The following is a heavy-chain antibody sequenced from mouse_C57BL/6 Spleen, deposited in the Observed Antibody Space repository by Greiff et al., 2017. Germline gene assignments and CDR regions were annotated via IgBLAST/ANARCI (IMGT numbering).Heavy chain of an antibody. CDR2: INPNNGGT. CDR1: GYTFTDYY. D-gene: IGHD2-3*01. V-gene: IGHV1-26*01. Sequence: EVQLQQSGPELVKPGASVKISCKASGYTFTDYYMNWVKQSHGKSLEWIGDINPNNGGTSYNQKFKGKATLTVDKSSSTAYMELRSLTSEDSAVYYCARSEDGYYGGYFDYWGQGTTLTVSS. J-gene: IGHJ2*01. CDR3: ARSEDGYYGGYFDY.